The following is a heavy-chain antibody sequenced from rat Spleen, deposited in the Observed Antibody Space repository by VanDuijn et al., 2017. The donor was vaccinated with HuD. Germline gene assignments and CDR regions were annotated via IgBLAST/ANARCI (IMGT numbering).Heavy chain of an antibody. CDR2: IQSGGST. J-gene: IGHJ1*01. CDR1: GFSLTDYS. D-gene: IGHD1-10*01. Sequence: QVQLKESGPGLVQPSQTLSLTCTVSGFSLTDYSVHWVRQPPGKGLEWMGRIQSGGSTYYNSALKSRRSISRDTSKSQVFLKMNSLQTEDTAIYFCTRPNNPYWYFDFWGPGTMVTVSS. V-gene: IGHV2-19*01. CDR3: TRPNNPYWYFDF.